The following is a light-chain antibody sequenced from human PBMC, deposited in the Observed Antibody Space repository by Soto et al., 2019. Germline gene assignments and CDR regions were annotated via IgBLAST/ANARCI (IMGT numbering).Light chain of an antibody. V-gene: IGKV1-39*01. CDR3: QQSYSKPWT. Sequence: DVQMTQSPSSLSASVGDRVTITCRASQNIDSCLHWYQQKPGKAPELLIFGASNLQSGVPSRVSGSGSGTDFNLTISSLQPEDFATYYCQQSYSKPWTFGQGTKVEIK. CDR1: QNIDSC. CDR2: GAS. J-gene: IGKJ1*01.